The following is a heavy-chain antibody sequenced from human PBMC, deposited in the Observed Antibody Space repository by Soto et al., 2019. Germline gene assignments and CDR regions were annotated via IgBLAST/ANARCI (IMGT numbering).Heavy chain of an antibody. J-gene: IGHJ5*02. CDR3: TRDASRDSSARGWFDP. CDR2: ISGGGGST. V-gene: IGHV3-23*01. Sequence: GGSLRLSCAVSGFPFSSYVMTWVRQAPGKGLEWVSVISGGGGSTNYAESVKGRFTISRDNAKNSLHLQMNSLRAEDTAVYYCTRDASRDSSARGWFDPWGPGTLVTVSS. CDR1: GFPFSSYV. D-gene: IGHD6-13*01.